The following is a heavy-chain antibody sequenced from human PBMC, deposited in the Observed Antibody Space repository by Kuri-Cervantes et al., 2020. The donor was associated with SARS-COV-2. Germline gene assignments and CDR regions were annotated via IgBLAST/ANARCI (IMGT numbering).Heavy chain of an antibody. D-gene: IGHD2-21*01. Sequence: VNVSCKASGYTFNNYDMNWVRQAPGQGLEWMAWINPHSGETGYAQKFEGRVTITRNTSISTAYMELSSLRSEDTAIYYCYCAPKEGFDSWGQGTLVTVSS. CDR1: GYTFNNYD. CDR2: INPHSGET. V-gene: IGHV1-8*03. CDR3: YCAPKEGFDS. J-gene: IGHJ4*02.